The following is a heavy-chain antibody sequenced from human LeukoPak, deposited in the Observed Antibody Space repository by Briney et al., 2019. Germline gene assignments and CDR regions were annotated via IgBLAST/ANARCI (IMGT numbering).Heavy chain of an antibody. CDR1: GYTFTSYY. D-gene: IGHD3-22*01. V-gene: IGHV1-18*04. CDR3: ARILYYDSSGPPDY. CDR2: ISAYNGDT. Sequence: ASVKVSFKASGYTFTSYYMHWVRQAPGQGLEWMGWISAYNGDTNYAQRLQGRVTMTTDTSTSTAYMELRSLRSDDTAVYYCARILYYDSSGPPDYWGQGTLVTVSS. J-gene: IGHJ4*02.